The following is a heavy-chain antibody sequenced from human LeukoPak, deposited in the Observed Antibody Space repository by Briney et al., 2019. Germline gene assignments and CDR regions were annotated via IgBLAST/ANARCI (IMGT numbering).Heavy chain of an antibody. J-gene: IGHJ4*02. V-gene: IGHV3-30*18. CDR3: AKDGVRFGELSPLDY. D-gene: IGHD3-10*01. CDR2: ISYDGSNK. Sequence: PGGSLRLSCAASGFTFSSYGMHWVRQAPGKGLEWVAVISYDGSNKYYADSVKGRFTISRDNSKNTLYLQMNSLRAEDTAVYYCAKDGVRFGELSPLDYWGQGTLVTVSS. CDR1: GFTFSSYG.